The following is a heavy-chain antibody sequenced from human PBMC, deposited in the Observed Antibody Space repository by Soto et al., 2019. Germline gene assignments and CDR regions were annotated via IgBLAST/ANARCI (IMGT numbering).Heavy chain of an antibody. CDR1: GFTFTSSA. V-gene: IGHV1-58*01. CDR3: AAVAGQRGVWFWFDP. J-gene: IGHJ5*02. D-gene: IGHD3-10*01. Sequence: SVKVSCKASGFTFTSSAVQWVRQARGQRLEWIGWIVVGSGNTNYAQKFQERVTITRDMSTSTAYMELSSLRSEDTAVYYCAAVAGQRGVWFWFDPWGQGTLVTVSS. CDR2: IVVGSGNT.